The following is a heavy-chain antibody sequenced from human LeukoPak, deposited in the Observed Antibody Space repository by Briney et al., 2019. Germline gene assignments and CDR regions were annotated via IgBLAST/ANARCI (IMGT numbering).Heavy chain of an antibody. V-gene: IGHV4-34*01. J-gene: IGHJ5*02. Sequence: SETLSLTCAVYGGSFSGYYWSWIRQPPGKGLEWIGEINHSGSTNYNPSLKSRVTISVDTSKNQFSLKLSSVTAADTAVYYCARGGRYQLLRGIRFDPWGPGTLVNVSS. CDR3: ARGGRYQLLRGIRFDP. CDR2: INHSGST. CDR1: GGSFSGYY. D-gene: IGHD2-2*01.